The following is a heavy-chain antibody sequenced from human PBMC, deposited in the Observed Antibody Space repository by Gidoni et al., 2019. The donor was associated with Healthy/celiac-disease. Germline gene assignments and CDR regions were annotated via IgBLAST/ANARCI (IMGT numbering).Heavy chain of an antibody. CDR2: IKHSGST. D-gene: IGHD2-2*01. V-gene: IGHV4-34*01. CDR1: GGSFSGYY. Sequence: QVPLQQWGAGLLKPSETLSLTCAVYGGSFSGYYWSWIRQPPGKGLEWIGEIKHSGSTNYNPSLKSRVTISVDTSKNQFSLKLSSVTAADTAVYYCARVHVWVPAAKKYAFDIWGQGTMVTVSS. CDR3: ARVHVWVPAAKKYAFDI. J-gene: IGHJ3*02.